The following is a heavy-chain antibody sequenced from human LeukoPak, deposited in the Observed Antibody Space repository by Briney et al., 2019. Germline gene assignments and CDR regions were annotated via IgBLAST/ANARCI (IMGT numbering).Heavy chain of an antibody. J-gene: IGHJ6*02. D-gene: IGHD3-9*01. CDR1: GGSISSYY. Sequence: SETLSLTCTVSGGSISSYYWSWIRQPAGKGLEWVGRIYTSGSTNYNPSLKRRVTMSVDTSKNQFSLKLSSVTAADTAVYYCASVLRGQLYYGMDVWGQGTTVTVSS. CDR2: IYTSGST. V-gene: IGHV4-4*07. CDR3: ASVLRGQLYYGMDV.